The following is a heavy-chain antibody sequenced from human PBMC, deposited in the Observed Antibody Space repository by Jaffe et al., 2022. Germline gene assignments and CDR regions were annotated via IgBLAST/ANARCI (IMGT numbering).Heavy chain of an antibody. Sequence: QVQLVQSGAEVKKPGSSVKVSCKASGGTFSSYAISWVRQAPGQGLEWMGGIIPIFGTANYAQKFQGRVTITADESTSTAYMELSSLRSEDTAVYYCARDSLPYCSGGSCYSGDYWGQGTLVTVSS. D-gene: IGHD2-15*01. V-gene: IGHV1-69*01. CDR3: ARDSLPYCSGGSCYSGDY. J-gene: IGHJ4*02. CDR1: GGTFSSYA. CDR2: IIPIFGTA.